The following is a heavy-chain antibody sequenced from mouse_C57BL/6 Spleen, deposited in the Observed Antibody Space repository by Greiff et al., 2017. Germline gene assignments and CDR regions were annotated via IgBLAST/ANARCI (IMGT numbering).Heavy chain of an antibody. CDR1: GYAFSSYW. CDR3: ARWDYYGSGFDY. V-gene: IGHV1-80*01. J-gene: IGHJ2*01. D-gene: IGHD1-1*01. CDR2: IYPGDGDT. Sequence: QVQLQQSGAELVKPGASVKISCKASGYAFSSYWMNWVKQRPGKGLEWIGQIYPGDGDTNYNGKFKGKATLTVDKSSSTAHMELRSLTAEDSAVYYCARWDYYGSGFDYWGQGTTLTVSS.